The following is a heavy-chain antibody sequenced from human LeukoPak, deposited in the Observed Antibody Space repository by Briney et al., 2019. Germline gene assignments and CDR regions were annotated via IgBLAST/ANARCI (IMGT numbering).Heavy chain of an antibody. CDR2: IYSGGTT. Sequence: GGSLRLSCAASGFTVSGNHMSWVRQAPGKGLNRVSIIYSGGTTYYADSVKGRFTISRDNSKNTLYLQMNSLRAEDTAVYYCARDADYGGSSAAFDIWGRGTIVTVSS. CDR1: GFTVSGNH. J-gene: IGHJ3*02. CDR3: ARDADYGGSSAAFDI. V-gene: IGHV3-53*01. D-gene: IGHD4-23*01.